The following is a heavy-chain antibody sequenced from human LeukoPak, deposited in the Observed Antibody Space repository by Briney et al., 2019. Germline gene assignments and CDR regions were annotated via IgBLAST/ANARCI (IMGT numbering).Heavy chain of an antibody. Sequence: SVKVSCKASGGTFSSYAISWVRQAPGQGLEWMGGIIPIFGTANYAQKFQGRVTMTTDTSTSTAYMELRSLRSDDTAVYYCARVTKSPRGAFDIWGQGTMVTVSS. V-gene: IGHV1-69*05. D-gene: IGHD2-8*01. CDR2: IIPIFGTA. CDR1: GGTFSSYA. CDR3: ARVTKSPRGAFDI. J-gene: IGHJ3*02.